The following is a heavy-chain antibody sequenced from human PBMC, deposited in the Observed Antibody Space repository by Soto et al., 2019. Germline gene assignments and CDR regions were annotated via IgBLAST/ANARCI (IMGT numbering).Heavy chain of an antibody. CDR2: IYYSGST. D-gene: IGHD2-15*01. CDR1: GGSISSSSYY. CDR3: AKDLGWPRPSFPDY. Sequence: PSETLSLTCTVSGGSISSSSYYWGWIRQPPGKGLEWIGSIYYSGSTYYNPSLKSRVTISRDNSKNTLSLQMNSLRTEDTAVYYCAKDLGWPRPSFPDYWGQGIRVTVSS. J-gene: IGHJ4*02. V-gene: IGHV4-39*02.